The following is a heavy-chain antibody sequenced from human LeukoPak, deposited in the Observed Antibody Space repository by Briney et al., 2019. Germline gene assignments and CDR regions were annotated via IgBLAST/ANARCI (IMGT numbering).Heavy chain of an antibody. V-gene: IGHV4-30-2*01. J-gene: IGHJ5*02. CDR2: IYHSGST. CDR3: ARELRCSGGSCSDWFDP. Sequence: SETLSLTCAVSGGSISSGGYSWSWIRQPPGKGLEWIGYIYHSGSTYYNPSLKSRVTISVDTSKNQFSLKLSSVTAADTAVYYCARELRCSGGSCSDWFDPWGQGTLVTVSS. D-gene: IGHD2-15*01. CDR1: GGSISSGGYS.